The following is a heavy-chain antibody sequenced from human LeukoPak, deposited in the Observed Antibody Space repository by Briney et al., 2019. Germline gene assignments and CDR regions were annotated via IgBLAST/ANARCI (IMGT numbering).Heavy chain of an antibody. J-gene: IGHJ6*03. D-gene: IGHD6-13*01. CDR2: IYHSGST. CDR1: GYSISSGYY. V-gene: IGHV4-38-2*01. CDR3: ATKTSAGNYYYYYMDV. Sequence: TSETLSLTCAVSGYSISSGYYWGWIRQPPGKGREWIGSIYHSGSTYYNPSLKSRVTISVDTSKNQFSLKLSSVTAADTAVYYCATKTSAGNYYYYYMDVWGKGTTVTVSS.